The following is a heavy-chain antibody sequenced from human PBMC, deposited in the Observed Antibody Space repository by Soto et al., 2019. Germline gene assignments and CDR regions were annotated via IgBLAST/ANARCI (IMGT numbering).Heavy chain of an antibody. V-gene: IGHV3-11*01. CDR1: GFSFSDYY. CDR2: IGASGSPI. CDR3: ARGTYGMDV. Sequence: QMQLVQSGGGLVKPGGSLRLSCAASGFSFSDYYMSWIRRAPGKGLEWVSYIGASGSPIYFGDSVKGRFSISRDNTNNSLYLQLNSLSPDDTAVYYCARGTYGMDVWGQGTTVSVSS. D-gene: IGHD3-10*01. J-gene: IGHJ6*02.